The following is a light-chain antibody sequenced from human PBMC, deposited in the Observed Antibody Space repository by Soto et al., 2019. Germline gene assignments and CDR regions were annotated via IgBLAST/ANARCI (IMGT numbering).Light chain of an antibody. CDR3: QQSYIVPRGT. Sequence: IQVTKSAASLSVTEGDRVTITCRASQGISSYLAWYQQKPGKAPKLLIYAASTLQSGVPSRFSGSGSGTDFTLTISCLQSEDFATYYCQQSYIVPRGTCGQGTMVDIK. J-gene: IGKJ1*01. CDR1: QGISSY. V-gene: IGKV1-8*01. CDR2: AAS.